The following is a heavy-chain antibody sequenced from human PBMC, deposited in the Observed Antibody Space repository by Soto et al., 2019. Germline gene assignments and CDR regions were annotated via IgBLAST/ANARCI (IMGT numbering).Heavy chain of an antibody. Sequence: GGSLRLSCAASGFTFCSYSMNWVRQAPGKGLEWVSYISSGSITIYYADSVKGRFTISRDNAKNSLYLQMNSLRDEDTAVYYCARGGSSSDNGMDVWGQGTTVTVSS. CDR2: ISSGSITI. CDR3: ARGGSSSDNGMDV. V-gene: IGHV3-48*02. J-gene: IGHJ6*02. CDR1: GFTFCSYS. D-gene: IGHD6-6*01.